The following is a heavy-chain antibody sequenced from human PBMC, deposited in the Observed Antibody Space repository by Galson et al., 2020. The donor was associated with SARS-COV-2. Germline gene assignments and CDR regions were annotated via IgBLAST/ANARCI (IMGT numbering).Heavy chain of an antibody. CDR1: GYAFINYW. CDR3: ARLTRYFDCYKMDV. Sequence: GESLKISCQASGYAFINYWITWVRQTPGKGLEWLGRVDPGDSFSNYGPSFEGHVRISADKSTGTAYLQWSNLKASDTAIYYCARLTRYFDCYKMDVWGQGTAVTVS. CDR2: VDPGDSFS. D-gene: IGHD3-9*01. V-gene: IGHV5-10-1*01. J-gene: IGHJ6*02.